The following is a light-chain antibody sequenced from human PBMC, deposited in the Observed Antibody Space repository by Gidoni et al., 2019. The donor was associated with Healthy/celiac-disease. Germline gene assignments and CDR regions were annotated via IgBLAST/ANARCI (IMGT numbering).Light chain of an antibody. CDR1: QSISSW. V-gene: IGKV1-5*01. Sequence: DIQMTQSPSTLYASVGDRVTITCRASQSISSWLAWYQQKPGKAPKLLIYDASSLESGVPSRFSGSGSGTEFTLTISSLQPDDFATYYCQQYNSYSPKWTFGQGTKVEIK. CDR3: QQYNSYSPKWT. CDR2: DAS. J-gene: IGKJ1*01.